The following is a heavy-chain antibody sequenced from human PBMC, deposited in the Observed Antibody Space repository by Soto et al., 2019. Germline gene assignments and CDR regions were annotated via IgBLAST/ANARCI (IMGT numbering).Heavy chain of an antibody. D-gene: IGHD5-18*01. J-gene: IGHJ6*02. V-gene: IGHV4-59*01. CDR1: GGSISSYY. CDR3: ARDHRYSNGPTDYYYGMDV. CDR2: IYYSGST. Sequence: LSLTCTVSGGSISSYYWSWIRQPPGKGLEWIGYIYYSGSTNYNPSLKSRVTISVDTSKNQFSLKVSSVTAADTAVYYCARDHRYSNGPTDYYYGMDVWGQGTTVTVSS.